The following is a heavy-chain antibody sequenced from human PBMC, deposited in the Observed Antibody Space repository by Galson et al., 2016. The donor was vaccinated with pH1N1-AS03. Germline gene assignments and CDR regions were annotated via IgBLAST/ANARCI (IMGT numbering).Heavy chain of an antibody. Sequence: SLRLSCAASGFTFSGYSMNWVRQAPGKGLEWVSFISTSSSSIYYADSVKGRFTISRDNAQNLLYLQLNSLRGEDTAVYYCARDGPPQGISVAGSFDYWGQGTLVTVSS. V-gene: IGHV3-21*01. CDR3: ARDGPPQGISVAGSFDY. J-gene: IGHJ4*02. CDR2: ISTSSSSI. CDR1: GFTFSGYS. D-gene: IGHD6-19*01.